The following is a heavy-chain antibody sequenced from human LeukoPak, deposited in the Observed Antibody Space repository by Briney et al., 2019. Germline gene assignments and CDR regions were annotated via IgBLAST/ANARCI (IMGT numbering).Heavy chain of an antibody. Sequence: GASVKVSCKASGYTFTSYGIIWVRQAPGQGLEWMGWISAYSGNTNYAQNLQGRVTMTTDTSTSTAYMEVRSLRSDDTAVYYCAREPLEVWDSSAFDYWGQGTLVTVSS. D-gene: IGHD3-22*01. CDR2: ISAYSGNT. V-gene: IGHV1-18*01. CDR3: AREPLEVWDSSAFDY. J-gene: IGHJ4*02. CDR1: GYTFTSYG.